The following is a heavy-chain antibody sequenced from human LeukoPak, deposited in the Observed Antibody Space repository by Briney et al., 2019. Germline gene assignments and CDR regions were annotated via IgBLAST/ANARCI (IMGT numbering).Heavy chain of an antibody. V-gene: IGHV1-46*01. Sequence: GASVKVSCTASGYTFTGYYMHWVRQAPGQGLEWMGIINPSGGTTSYAQQFQGRVTMTRDTSTNTVYIELSSLGSEDTVVYYCARGAHLLAPLDYWGQGTLVTVSS. CDR1: GYTFTGYY. CDR3: ARGAHLLAPLDY. D-gene: IGHD3-3*01. CDR2: INPSGGTT. J-gene: IGHJ4*02.